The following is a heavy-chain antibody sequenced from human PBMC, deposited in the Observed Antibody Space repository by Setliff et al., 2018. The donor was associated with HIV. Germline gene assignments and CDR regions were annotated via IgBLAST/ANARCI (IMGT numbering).Heavy chain of an antibody. CDR1: GYSVSSGFH. Sequence: SETLSLTCAVSGYSVSSGFHWAWIRQSPGMGLAWIGSIHHSGSTYYNPSLKSRVTISVDTSKNQFFLKLSSVTAADTAVYYCATSRPDDDFDIWGQGTMVTVSS. CDR3: ATSRPDDDFDI. V-gene: IGHV4-38-2*01. J-gene: IGHJ3*02. CDR2: IHHSGST.